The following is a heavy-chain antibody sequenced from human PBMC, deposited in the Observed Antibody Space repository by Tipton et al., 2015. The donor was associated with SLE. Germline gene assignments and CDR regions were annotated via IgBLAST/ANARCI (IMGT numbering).Heavy chain of an antibody. CDR3: VVSVDMVAMFDY. CDR2: IYYIGST. CDR1: GGSISTYH. D-gene: IGHD5-12*01. Sequence: TLSLTCTVSGGSISTYHWSWIRQPPGKGLEWIGYIYYIGSTNYNPSLKSRVTMSVDTSKNQFSLKLNSVTAADTAVYYCVVSVDMVAMFDYWGLGNMVTVSS. V-gene: IGHV4-59*01. J-gene: IGHJ4*02.